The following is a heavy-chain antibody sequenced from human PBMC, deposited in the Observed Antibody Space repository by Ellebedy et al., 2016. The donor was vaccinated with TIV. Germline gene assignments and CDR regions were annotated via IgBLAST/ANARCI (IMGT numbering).Heavy chain of an antibody. CDR1: GYTFTGYY. V-gene: IGHV1-2*02. CDR3: ARVRAGTDYYGMDV. J-gene: IGHJ6*02. Sequence: ASVKVSCKASGYTFTGYYMHWVRRAPGQGLEWMGWINPNSGGTNYAQRFQGRVTMTRDTSISTAYMDLSRLRHDDTAVYFCARVRAGTDYYGMDVWGQGTTVTVSS. CDR2: INPNSGGT.